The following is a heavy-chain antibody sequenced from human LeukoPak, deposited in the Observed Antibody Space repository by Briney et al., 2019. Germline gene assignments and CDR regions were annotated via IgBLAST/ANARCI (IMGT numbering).Heavy chain of an antibody. CDR3: ARVGQYFDWLLTTHYYYYYMDV. D-gene: IGHD3-9*01. J-gene: IGHJ6*03. CDR1: GGSFSGYY. Sequence: SETLSLTCAVYGGSFSGYYWSWIRQPPGKGLEWIGEINHSGSTNYNPSLKSRVTISVDTSKNQFSLKLSSVTAADTAVYYCARVGQYFDWLLTTHYYYYYMDVWGKGTTVTVSS. CDR2: INHSGST. V-gene: IGHV4-34*01.